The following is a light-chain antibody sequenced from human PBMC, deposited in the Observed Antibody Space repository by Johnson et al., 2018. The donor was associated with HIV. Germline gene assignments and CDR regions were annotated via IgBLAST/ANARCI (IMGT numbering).Light chain of an antibody. Sequence: QSVLTQPPSVSAAPGQKVTVSCSGNTSNIENNYVSWYQHFPGAAPKLLIYENNKRRSGIPDRFSGSKSGTSATLGITGLQTGDEADYYCGTWDNSLSAFYVVGTGTKVTVL. CDR3: GTWDNSLSAFYV. V-gene: IGLV1-51*02. J-gene: IGLJ1*01. CDR1: TSNIENNY. CDR2: ENN.